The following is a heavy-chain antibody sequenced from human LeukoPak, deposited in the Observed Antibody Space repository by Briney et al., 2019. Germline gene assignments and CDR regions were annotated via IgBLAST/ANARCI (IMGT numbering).Heavy chain of an antibody. CDR3: AKVSDGVLDAIGGWFDP. V-gene: IGHV3-23*01. D-gene: IGHD2-8*01. J-gene: IGHJ5*02. CDR2: ISGSGGST. Sequence: GGSLRLSCAASGFTFSSYAMSWVRQAPGKGLEWVSAISGSGGSTYYADSVKDRFTISRDNSKNTLYLQMNSLRAEDTAVYYCAKVSDGVLDAIGGWFDPWGQGTLVNVSS. CDR1: GFTFSSYA.